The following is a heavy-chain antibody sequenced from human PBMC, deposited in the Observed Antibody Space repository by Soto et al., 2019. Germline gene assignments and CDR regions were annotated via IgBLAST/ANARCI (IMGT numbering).Heavy chain of an antibody. Sequence: QVQLQESGPGLVKPSQTLSLTCTVSGGSISSGDYYWRWIRQPPGKGLEWIGYIYYSGSTYYNPSLKSRVTISVDTSKNQFSLKLSSVTAADAAVYYCASGTPNWNYDWFDPWGQGTLVTVSS. V-gene: IGHV4-30-4*01. J-gene: IGHJ5*02. CDR2: IYYSGST. CDR3: ASGTPNWNYDWFDP. D-gene: IGHD1-7*01. CDR1: GGSISSGDYY.